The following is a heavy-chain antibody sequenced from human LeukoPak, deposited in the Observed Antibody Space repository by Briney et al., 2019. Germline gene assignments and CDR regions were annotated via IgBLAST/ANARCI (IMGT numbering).Heavy chain of an antibody. D-gene: IGHD4-23*01. CDR2: ISYDGSNK. Sequence: PGRSLRLSCAAYGFTFSSYGMHWVRQAPGKGLEWVAVISYDGSNKYYADSVKGRFTFSRDNSKNTLYLQMNSLRAEDTAVYYCAKAGPGNYGGNSEATSDAFDIWGQGTIVTVSS. J-gene: IGHJ3*02. V-gene: IGHV3-30*18. CDR3: AKAGPGNYGGNSEATSDAFDI. CDR1: GFTFSSYG.